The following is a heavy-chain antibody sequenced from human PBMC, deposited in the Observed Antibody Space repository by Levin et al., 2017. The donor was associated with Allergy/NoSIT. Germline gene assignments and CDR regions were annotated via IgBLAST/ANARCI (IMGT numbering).Heavy chain of an antibody. CDR2: MYHTGTI. J-gene: IGHJ3*02. CDR1: GFSITSDHS. D-gene: IGHD3-22*01. Sequence: SQTLSLTCAVSGFSITSDHSWGWIRQSPGTGLEWIGSMYHTGTISYNPSLKSRVTKSRDTSTNQFSLNLSSVTAADTAVYFCVRERVGYFDIWGQGIMVTVST. CDR3: VRERVGYFDI. V-gene: IGHV4-38-2*02.